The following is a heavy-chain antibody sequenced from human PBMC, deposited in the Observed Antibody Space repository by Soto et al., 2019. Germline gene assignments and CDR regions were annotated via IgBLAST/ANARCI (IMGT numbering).Heavy chain of an antibody. CDR1: GGTFSSYA. D-gene: IGHD3-16*02. CDR3: ARVGYYDYVWGSYRYFDY. CDR2: IIPIFGTA. Sequence: ASVKVSCKASGGTFSSYAISWVRQAPGQGLEWMGGIIPIFGTANYAQKFQGRVTITADESTSTAYMELSSLRSEDTAVYYCARVGYYDYVWGSYRYFDYWGQGTLVTVSS. V-gene: IGHV1-69*13. J-gene: IGHJ4*02.